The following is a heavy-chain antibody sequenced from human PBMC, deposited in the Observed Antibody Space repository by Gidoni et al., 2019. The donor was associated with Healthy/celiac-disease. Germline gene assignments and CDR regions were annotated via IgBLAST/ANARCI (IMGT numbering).Heavy chain of an antibody. CDR2: IHSDGTIT. Sequence: EVQLVGCGGGVVQDGGSLRLCCAASGFSFSSDWMHWVRQAPGKGLVWVSRIHSDGTITSYADSVTGRFTISIAHAKNTLYLQLNRLRAEDTAVYFCASEMATITGGSDAFDIWGQGTMVTVSS. J-gene: IGHJ3*02. CDR1: GFSFSSDW. V-gene: IGHV3-74*01. D-gene: IGHD5-12*01. CDR3: ASEMATITGGSDAFDI.